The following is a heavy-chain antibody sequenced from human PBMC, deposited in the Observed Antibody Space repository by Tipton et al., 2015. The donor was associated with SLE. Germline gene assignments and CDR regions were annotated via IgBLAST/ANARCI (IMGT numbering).Heavy chain of an antibody. CDR2: IYSGGST. CDR3: ARGSSYCSSTSCHPFFDY. D-gene: IGHD2-2*01. J-gene: IGHJ4*02. CDR1: GFTVSSNY. Sequence: SLRLSCAASGFTVSSNYMSWVRQAPGKGLEWVSVIYSGGSTYYADSVKGRFTISRDNSKNTLYLQMNSLRAEDTAVYYCARGSSYCSSTSCHPFFDYWGQGTLVTVSS. V-gene: IGHV3-53*01.